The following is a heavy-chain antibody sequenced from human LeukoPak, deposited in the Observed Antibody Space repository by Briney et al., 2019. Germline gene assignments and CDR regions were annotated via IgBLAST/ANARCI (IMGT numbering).Heavy chain of an antibody. V-gene: IGHV1-18*01. Sequence: GSVKVSCKASGYTFTSYGISWVRQAPGQGLEWMGWISAYNGNTNYAQKLQGRVTMTTDTSTSTAYMELRSLRSDDTAVYYCARSAAGSVYYYYGMDVWGQGTTVTVSS. CDR2: ISAYNGNT. J-gene: IGHJ6*02. CDR3: ARSAAGSVYYYYGMDV. D-gene: IGHD6-13*01. CDR1: GYTFTSYG.